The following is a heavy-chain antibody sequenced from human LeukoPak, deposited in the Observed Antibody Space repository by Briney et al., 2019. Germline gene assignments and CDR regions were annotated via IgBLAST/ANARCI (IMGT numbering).Heavy chain of an antibody. Sequence: SETLSLTCSVSGASITNSYWSWIRQPPGKGLEWIGYIYYTGSTTYSPSYKSRVTISIDTSRNQISLKLTSVTAADTAVYYCARHVAVGETAWGQGTLVTVFS. J-gene: IGHJ5*02. CDR2: IYYTGST. V-gene: IGHV4-59*08. D-gene: IGHD1-26*01. CDR3: ARHVAVGETA. CDR1: GASITNSY.